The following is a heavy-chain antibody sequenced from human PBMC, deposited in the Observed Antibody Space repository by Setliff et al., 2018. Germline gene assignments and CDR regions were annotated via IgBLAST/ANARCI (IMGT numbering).Heavy chain of an antibody. V-gene: IGHV4-30-4*08. CDR2: IYHSGSA. CDR3: AREVGTSTSSDAFDV. Sequence: SETLSLTCTVSGDSISSGDYFWSWIRQPPGKGLEWIAYIYHSGSAYYNPSLKSRVTMSVDTSKNQFSLHLTSVTAADTAVNYCAREVGTSTSSDAFDVWG. CDR1: GDSISSGDYF. J-gene: IGHJ3*01. D-gene: IGHD1-26*01.